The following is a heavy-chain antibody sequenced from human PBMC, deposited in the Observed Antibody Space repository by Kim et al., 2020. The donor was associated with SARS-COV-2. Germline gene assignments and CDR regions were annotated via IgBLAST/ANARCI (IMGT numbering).Heavy chain of an antibody. CDR2: T. CDR3: ARDRPRFRHFDL. D-gene: IGHD3-3*01. Sequence: TKYADSVRGRFTISRDNAKNSLYLQMNSLRNEDTAVYYGARDRPRFRHFDLWGRGTLVTVSS. J-gene: IGHJ2*01. V-gene: IGHV3-11*06.